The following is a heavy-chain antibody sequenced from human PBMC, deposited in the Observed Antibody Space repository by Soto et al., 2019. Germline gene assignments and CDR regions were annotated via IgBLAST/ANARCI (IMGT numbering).Heavy chain of an antibody. D-gene: IGHD3-22*01. Sequence: QVQLVESGGGLVKPGGSLRLSCAASGFTFSDYYMSWIRQAPGKGLEWVSYISSSGSTIYYADSVKGRFTISRDNAKNSMYLQMNSVRAEDTAVDYCARAPFYFDSTYSGYWGQGTLVTVSS. V-gene: IGHV3-11*01. CDR3: ARAPFYFDSTYSGY. CDR1: GFTFSDYY. J-gene: IGHJ4*02. CDR2: ISSSGSTI.